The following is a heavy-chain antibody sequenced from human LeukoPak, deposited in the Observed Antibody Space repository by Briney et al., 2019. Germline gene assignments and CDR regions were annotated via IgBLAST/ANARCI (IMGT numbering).Heavy chain of an antibody. CDR3: ARRPGSGYLVGNLDY. CDR1: GYTFTSYD. CDR2: ISAYNGNT. D-gene: IGHD3-3*01. Sequence: PGASVKVSCKASGYTFTSYDISWVRQAPGQGLEWMGWISAYNGNTNYAQKLQGRVTMTTDTSTSTAYMELRSLRSDDTAVYYCARRPGSGYLVGNLDYWGQGTLVTVSS. V-gene: IGHV1-18*01. J-gene: IGHJ4*02.